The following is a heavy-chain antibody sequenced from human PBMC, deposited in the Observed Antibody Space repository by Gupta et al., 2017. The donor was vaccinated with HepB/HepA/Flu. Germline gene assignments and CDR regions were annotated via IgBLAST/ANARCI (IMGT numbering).Heavy chain of an antibody. Sequence: QVQLVQSGAEVKKPGASVKVSCKASGYTFTSYAMHWVRQAPGQRLEWMGWINAGNGNTKYSQKLQGRVTITRDTSASTAHMELSSLRSEDTAVYYCASLGYCSGGSCFDPWGQGTLVTVSS. V-gene: IGHV1-3*01. CDR3: ASLGYCSGGSCFDP. CDR1: GYTFTSYA. J-gene: IGHJ5*02. CDR2: INAGNGNT. D-gene: IGHD2-15*01.